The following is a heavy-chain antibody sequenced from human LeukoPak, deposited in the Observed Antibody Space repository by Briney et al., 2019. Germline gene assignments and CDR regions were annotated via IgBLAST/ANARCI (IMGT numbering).Heavy chain of an antibody. J-gene: IGHJ6*03. V-gene: IGHV3-23*01. CDR2: INTSGGST. CDR3: AKNSDRGAYCSGGSCYPYFYYYMDV. CDR1: GFTFSSYG. D-gene: IGHD2-15*01. Sequence: GGSLRLSCAASGFTFSSYGMSWVRQAPGKGLEWVSAINTSGGSTYYADSVKGRFTISRDNSKNTLYLQMNSLRAEDTAIYYCAKNSDRGAYCSGGSCYPYFYYYMDVWGKGTTVTISS.